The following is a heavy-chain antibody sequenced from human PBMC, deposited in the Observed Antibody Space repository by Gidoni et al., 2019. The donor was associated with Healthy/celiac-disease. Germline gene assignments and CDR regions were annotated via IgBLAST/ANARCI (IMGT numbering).Heavy chain of an antibody. D-gene: IGHD3-22*01. J-gene: IGHJ4*02. CDR2: ISWDGGST. CDR1: GFTFDDYT. CDR3: AKGGYYDFQTYYFDY. Sequence: EVQLVESGGVVVKPGGSLRPPRAASGFTFDDYTMHWVRQAPGKGLEWVSLISWDGGSTYYADSVKGRFTISRDNSKNSLYLRMNSLRTEDTALYYCAKGGYYDFQTYYFDYWGQGTLVTVSS. V-gene: IGHV3-43*01.